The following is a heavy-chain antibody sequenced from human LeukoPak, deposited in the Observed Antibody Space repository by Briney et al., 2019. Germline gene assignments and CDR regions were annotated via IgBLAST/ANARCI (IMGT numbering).Heavy chain of an antibody. V-gene: IGHV3-7*01. CDR3: ARDLAYYDILTGYLVDDY. CDR2: IKQDGSEK. D-gene: IGHD3-9*01. CDR1: GFTFSSYW. Sequence: PGGSLRLSCAASGFTFSSYWMSWVRQAPGKGLEGVANIKQDGSEKYYVDSVKGRFTISRDNAKNSLYLQMNSLRAEDTAVYYCARDLAYYDILTGYLVDDYWGQGTLVTVSS. J-gene: IGHJ4*02.